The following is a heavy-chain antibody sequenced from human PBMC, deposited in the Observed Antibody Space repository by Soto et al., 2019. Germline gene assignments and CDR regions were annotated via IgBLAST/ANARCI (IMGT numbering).Heavy chain of an antibody. D-gene: IGHD4-17*01. CDR2: ISANNGNT. CDR1: GYTFTSYG. CDR3: ARDYGDYFLFTLHY. J-gene: IGHJ4*02. Sequence: QVQLVQSGAEVKKPGASVKVSRKASGYTFTSYGISWVRQAPGQGLEWMGWISANNGNTNYAQKLQGRVTLTTDTSTSTAYMELRSLRSDDTAVYYCARDYGDYFLFTLHYWGQGTLVTVSS. V-gene: IGHV1-18*01.